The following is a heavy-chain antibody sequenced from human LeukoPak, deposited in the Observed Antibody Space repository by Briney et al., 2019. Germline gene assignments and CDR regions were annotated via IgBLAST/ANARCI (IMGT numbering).Heavy chain of an antibody. V-gene: IGHV1-8*01. Sequence: ASVKVSCKASGYTFTSYDINWVRQATGQGLEWMGWMNPNSGNTGYAQKFQGRVTMTRNTSISTAYMELSSLRSEDTAVYYCARGTGYCRAFYYYGMDVWGQGTTVTVSS. CDR1: GYTFTSYD. J-gene: IGHJ6*02. CDR2: MNPNSGNT. CDR3: ARGTGYCRAFYYYGMDV. D-gene: IGHD3-9*01.